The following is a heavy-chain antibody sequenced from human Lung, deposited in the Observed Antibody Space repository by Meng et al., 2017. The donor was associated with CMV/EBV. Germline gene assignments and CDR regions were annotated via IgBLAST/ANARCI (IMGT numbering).Heavy chain of an antibody. CDR2: ISTNTGTP. D-gene: IGHD2/OR15-2a*01. Sequence: QGQLVQFWSELKKPGASVKVSCKASGYTFSTYTINWVRQAHGRGLEWMGWISTNTGTPTYTQGFTGRFVFSLDTSVSTAYLQISSLKAEDTAVYYCARGGNFDPWGQGTLVTVSS. CDR1: GYTFSTYT. V-gene: IGHV7-4-1*02. CDR3: ARGGNFDP. J-gene: IGHJ5*02.